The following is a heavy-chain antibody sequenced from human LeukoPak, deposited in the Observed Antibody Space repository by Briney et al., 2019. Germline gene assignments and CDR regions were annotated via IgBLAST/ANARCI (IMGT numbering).Heavy chain of an antibody. V-gene: IGHV4-38-2*02. J-gene: IGHJ5*02. D-gene: IGHD3-22*01. CDR2: IYHSGST. CDR3: ARVRYYYDSSGSPAHNWFDP. Sequence: SETLSLTCTVSGYSISSGYYWGWIRQPPGKGLEWIGSIYHSGSTYYNPSLKSRVTISVDTSKNQFSLKLSSVTAADTAVCYCARVRYYYDSSGSPAHNWFDPWGQGTLVTVSS. CDR1: GYSISSGYY.